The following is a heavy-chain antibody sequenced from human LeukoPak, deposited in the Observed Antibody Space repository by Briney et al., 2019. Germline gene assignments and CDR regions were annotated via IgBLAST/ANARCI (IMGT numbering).Heavy chain of an antibody. J-gene: IGHJ6*02. Sequence: GGSLRLSCETSGFTFSSYSLNWVRQAPGKGLEWVSSIGSSTGYIFYADSVKGRFTISRDNAKNTLYLQMNSLRAEDTAVYYCAGTVAGTRGYYYGMDVWGQGTTVTVSS. D-gene: IGHD6-19*01. CDR3: AGTVAGTRGYYYGMDV. V-gene: IGHV3-21*01. CDR2: IGSSTGYI. CDR1: GFTFSSYS.